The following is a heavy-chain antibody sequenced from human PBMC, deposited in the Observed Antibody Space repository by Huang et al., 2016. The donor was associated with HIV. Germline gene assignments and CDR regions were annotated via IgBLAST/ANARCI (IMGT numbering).Heavy chain of an antibody. V-gene: IGHV4-59*02. Sequence: QVRLQESGPGLVKPSETLSLSCTVSGDSVSSHYWGWIRHPPGKGLEWIGTVYDIGTTKYNPRLKSRITIAVDTSKNGFSLNITSVSAADTAMYLCVRDQGRLAVGGIDNWFDPWDQGALVTVSS. CDR2: VYDIGTT. D-gene: IGHD6-19*01. CDR3: VRDQGRLAVGGIDNWFDP. CDR1: GDSVSSHY. J-gene: IGHJ5*02.